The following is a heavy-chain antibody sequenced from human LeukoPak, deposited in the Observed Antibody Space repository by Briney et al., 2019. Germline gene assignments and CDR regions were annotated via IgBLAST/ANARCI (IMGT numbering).Heavy chain of an antibody. CDR2: ISGSGGNS. D-gene: IGHD6-13*01. J-gene: IGHJ5*02. CDR1: GFTFNNYA. V-gene: IGHV3-23*01. CDR3: AKDGKQQLPRGWFDP. Sequence: GGSLRLSCAASGFTFNNYAMSWVRQAPGKGPEWVSGISGSGGNSYYADSVKGRFTISRDNSKNTLYLQMNSLRADDTAVYYCAKDGKQQLPRGWFDPWGQGTLVTVSS.